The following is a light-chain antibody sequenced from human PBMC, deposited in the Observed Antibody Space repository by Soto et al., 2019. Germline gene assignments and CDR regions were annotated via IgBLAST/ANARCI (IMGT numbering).Light chain of an antibody. J-gene: IGKJ5*01. CDR3: QQYNNWPLT. Sequence: IVMTQSPAALSVAPCEIATLSCSSIQIFRVNLASYQQKPGQAPRLLIYGASSRATGIPVRFSGSGSGTEFTLTISSLQSEDFAVYYCQQYNNWPLTFGQGTRLET. V-gene: IGKV3-15*01. CDR2: GAS. CDR1: QIFRVN.